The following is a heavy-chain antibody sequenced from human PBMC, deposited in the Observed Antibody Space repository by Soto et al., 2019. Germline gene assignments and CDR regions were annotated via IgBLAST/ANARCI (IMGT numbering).Heavy chain of an antibody. CDR3: ARDLWGYCGTDCYPLDV. CDR1: GCSISGYY. D-gene: IGHD2-21*02. CDR2: MYNTGST. Sequence: SATRSLTCTVSGCSISGYYWSWIRQPPGKGLEWIGYMYNTGSTVYNPSFKSRVTISVDTSKNQFSLKLNSVTAADTAVYYCARDLWGYCGTDCYPLDVWGQGTTVTVS. J-gene: IGHJ6*02. V-gene: IGHV4-59*01.